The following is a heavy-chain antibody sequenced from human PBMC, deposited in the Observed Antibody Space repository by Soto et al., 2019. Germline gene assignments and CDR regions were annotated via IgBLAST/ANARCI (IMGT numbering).Heavy chain of an antibody. Sequence: QVQLQESGPGLVKPSGTLSITCVVSSGSISSSNWWSWVRQHPGKGLEWIGEIYHSGSINYNPSLSSRVTISVDKSNNQFSLKLSSVTTADTAVYYCARALNRDPTWFDPWGHGTLVTVSS. CDR3: ARALNRDPTWFDP. CDR2: IYHSGSI. CDR1: SGSISSSNW. J-gene: IGHJ5*02. V-gene: IGHV4-4*02.